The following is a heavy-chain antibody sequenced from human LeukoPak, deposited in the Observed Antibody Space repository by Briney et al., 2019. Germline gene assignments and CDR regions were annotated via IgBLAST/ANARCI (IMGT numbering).Heavy chain of an antibody. CDR2: ISAYNGNT. CDR1: GYTLTSYG. D-gene: IGHD3-22*01. CDR3: ARARAQRGDSSGYYYHIDY. V-gene: IGHV1-18*01. J-gene: IGHJ4*02. Sequence: ASVKVSCKASGYTLTSYGISWVRQAPGQGLEWMGWISAYNGNTNYAQKLQGRVTMTTDTSTSTAYMELRSLRSDDTAVYYCARARAQRGDSSGYYYHIDYWGQGTLVTVSS.